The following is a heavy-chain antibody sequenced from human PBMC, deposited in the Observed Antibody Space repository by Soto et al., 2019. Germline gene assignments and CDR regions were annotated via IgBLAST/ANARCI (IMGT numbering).Heavy chain of an antibody. V-gene: IGHV3-30-3*01. CDR1: GFTFSSYA. CDR2: ISYDGSNK. D-gene: IGHD6-13*01. Sequence: QVQLVESGGGVVQPGRSLRLSCAASGFTFSSYAMQWVRQAPGKGLEWVAVISYDGSNKYYADSVKGRFTISRDNSKNTLYLQMNSLRAEDTAVYYCARDKGIAAAGTFDYWGQGTLVTVSS. CDR3: ARDKGIAAAGTFDY. J-gene: IGHJ4*02.